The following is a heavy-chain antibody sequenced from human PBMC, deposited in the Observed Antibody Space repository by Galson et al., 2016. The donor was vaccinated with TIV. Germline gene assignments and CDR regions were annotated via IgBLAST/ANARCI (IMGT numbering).Heavy chain of an antibody. Sequence: SVKVSCKASGGTFISYTLSWVRQAPGQGLEWMGRIIPVLGMTNYAQKFQGRVTITADRFTGTAYLELSSLKPGDTAVYYCARAASVDISSTEYWGQGTLVTVSS. D-gene: IGHD3-9*01. CDR3: ARAASVDISSTEY. CDR2: IIPVLGMT. V-gene: IGHV1-69*02. J-gene: IGHJ4*02. CDR1: GGTFISYT.